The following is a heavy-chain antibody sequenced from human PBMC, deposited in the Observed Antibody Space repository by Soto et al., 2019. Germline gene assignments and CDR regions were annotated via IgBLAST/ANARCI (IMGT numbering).Heavy chain of an antibody. Sequence: QVQLVQSGAEVKKPGASVKVSCKASGYTFTGYYMHWVRQAPGQGLEWMGWINPNSGGTNYAQKFQGWVTMTRDTSVYTAYMALSGLRSNDRAVYYCARTFIAAAVTSEGYSDLWGRGTLFTVSS. CDR1: GYTFTGYY. CDR3: ARTFIAAAVTSEGYSDL. CDR2: INPNSGGT. V-gene: IGHV1-2*04. D-gene: IGHD6-25*01. J-gene: IGHJ2*01.